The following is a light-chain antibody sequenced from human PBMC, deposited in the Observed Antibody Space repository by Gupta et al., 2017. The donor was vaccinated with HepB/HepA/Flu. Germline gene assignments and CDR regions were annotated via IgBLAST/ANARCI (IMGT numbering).Light chain of an antibody. CDR2: GNS. Sequence: CTGSSSNIGAGYDVHWYQQLPGTAPKLLIYGNSNRPSGVPDRFSGSKSGTSASLAITGLQAEDEADYYCQSYDSSLRGRVFGTGTKVTVL. V-gene: IGLV1-40*01. CDR1: SSNIGAGYD. J-gene: IGLJ1*01. CDR3: QSYDSSLRGRV.